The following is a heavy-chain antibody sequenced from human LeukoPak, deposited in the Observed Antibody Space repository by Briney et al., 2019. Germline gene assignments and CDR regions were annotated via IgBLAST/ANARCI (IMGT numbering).Heavy chain of an antibody. Sequence: SETLSLTCTVSGGPINGENIYWGWIRQPPGKGLEWIGTIYYSWSTYYNPSLKSRVTMSVDTSKNQFSLKLTSVTAADTAVYYCARDFSSWSHYKGNRFDPWGQGSLVTVSS. CDR3: ARDFSSWSHYKGNRFDP. J-gene: IGHJ5*02. D-gene: IGHD6-6*01. CDR2: IYYSWST. CDR1: GGPINGENIY. V-gene: IGHV4-39*02.